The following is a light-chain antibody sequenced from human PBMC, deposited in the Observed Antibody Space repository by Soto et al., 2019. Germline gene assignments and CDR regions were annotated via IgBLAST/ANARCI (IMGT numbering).Light chain of an antibody. CDR2: AAS. CDR1: QGLSSY. CDR3: QQYYSYPPT. V-gene: IGKV1-9*01. J-gene: IGKJ1*01. Sequence: IQLTQSPSSLSASVGDRVTITCRASQGLSSYLAWYQQKPGKAPKLLIYAASTLQSGVPSRFSGSGSGTDFTLTISCLQSEDFATYYCQQYYSYPPTFGQGTKVDIK.